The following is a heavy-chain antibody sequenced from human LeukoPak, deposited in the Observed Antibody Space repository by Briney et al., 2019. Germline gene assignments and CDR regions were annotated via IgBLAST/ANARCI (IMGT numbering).Heavy chain of an antibody. J-gene: IGHJ4*02. Sequence: SETLSLTCAVYGGSFSGYYWSWIRQPPGKGLEWIGEINHSENTNYNPSLKSRVTISVDTPKNQFSLKLSSVTAADTAVYYCARGETYYYGTSGYFIFDYWGQGTLVTVSS. CDR1: GGSFSGYY. CDR3: ARGETYYYGTSGYFIFDY. CDR2: INHSENT. V-gene: IGHV4-34*01. D-gene: IGHD3-22*01.